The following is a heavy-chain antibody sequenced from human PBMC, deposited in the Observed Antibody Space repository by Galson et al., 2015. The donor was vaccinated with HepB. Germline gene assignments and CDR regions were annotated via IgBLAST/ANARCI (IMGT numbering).Heavy chain of an antibody. CDR1: GGTFSSYT. D-gene: IGHD1-26*01. CDR3: ARDGITGSYSPGVFDY. J-gene: IGHJ4*02. V-gene: IGHV1-69*04. CDR2: IIPILGIA. Sequence: SVKVSCKASGGTFSSYTISWVRQAPGQGLEWMGRIIPILGIANYAQKFQGRVTITADKSTSTAYMELSSLRSEDTAVYYCARDGITGSYSPGVFDYWGQGTLVTVSS.